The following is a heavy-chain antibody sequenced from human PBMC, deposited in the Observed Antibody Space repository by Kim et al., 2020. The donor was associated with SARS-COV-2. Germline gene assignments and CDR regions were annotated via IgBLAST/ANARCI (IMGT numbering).Heavy chain of an antibody. CDR2: IYPGDSDT. CDR3: ARRGASGSYSANWFDP. V-gene: IGHV5-51*01. CDR1: GYSFTSYW. Sequence: GESLKISCKGSGYSFTSYWIGWVRQMPGKGLEWMWIIYPGDSDTRYSPSFQGQVTISADKSISTAYLQWSSLKASDTAMYYCARRGASGSYSANWFDPWGQGTLVTVSS. J-gene: IGHJ5*02. D-gene: IGHD1-26*01.